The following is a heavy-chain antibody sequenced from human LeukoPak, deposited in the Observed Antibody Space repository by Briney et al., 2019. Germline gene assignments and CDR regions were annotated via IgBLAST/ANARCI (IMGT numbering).Heavy chain of an antibody. V-gene: IGHV3-30*04. Sequence: PGGTLRLSCAASGFTLKIYPMHWVRQAPGKGLEWLSVISHDGSDKNNADSVKGRFIISRDNSKNTVYLQLNSLSPEDTAMYYCAREGVQTTVDAFDIWGLGTMVIVSS. J-gene: IGHJ3*02. CDR3: AREGVQTTVDAFDI. CDR2: ISHDGSDK. CDR1: GFTLKIYP. D-gene: IGHD4-17*01.